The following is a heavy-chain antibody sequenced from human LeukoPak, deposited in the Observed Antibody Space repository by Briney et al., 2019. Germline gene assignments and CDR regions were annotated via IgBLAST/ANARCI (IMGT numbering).Heavy chain of an antibody. D-gene: IGHD6-19*01. CDR2: IYYSGST. CDR3: ARPQRGAVAGTSSWFDP. J-gene: IGHJ5*02. V-gene: IGHV4-39*07. CDR1: GGSISSSSYY. Sequence: PSETLSLTCTVSGGSISSSSYYWGWIRQPPGKGLEWIGSIYYSGSTYYNPSLKSRVTISVDTSKNQFSLKLSSVTAADTAVYYCARPQRGAVAGTSSWFDPWGQGTLVTVSS.